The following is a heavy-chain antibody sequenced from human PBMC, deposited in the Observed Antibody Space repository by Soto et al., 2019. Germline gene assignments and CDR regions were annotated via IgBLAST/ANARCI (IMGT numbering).Heavy chain of an antibody. D-gene: IGHD2-2*01. Sequence: ASVKVSCKASGYTFTGYYMHWVRQAPGQGLEWMGWINPNSGGTNYAQKFQGWVTMTRDTSISTAYMELSRLRSDDTAVYYCARGGVVVVPAAMDWFDPWAREPWSPSPQ. CDR3: ARGGVVVVPAAMDWFDP. CDR2: INPNSGGT. V-gene: IGHV1-2*04. CDR1: GYTFTGYY. J-gene: IGHJ5*02.